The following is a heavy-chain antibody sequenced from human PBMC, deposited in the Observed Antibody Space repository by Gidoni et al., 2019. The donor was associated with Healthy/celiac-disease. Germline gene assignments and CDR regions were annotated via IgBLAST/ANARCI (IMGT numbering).Heavy chain of an antibody. J-gene: IGHJ6*02. CDR2: ISGSGGST. CDR1: GFPFSSYA. D-gene: IGHD2-15*01. CDR3: AKDTAPVAATGYGMDV. Sequence: EVQLLESGGGLVQPGGSLRLSCAASGFPFSSYAMSWVRQAPGKGLEWVSAISGSGGSTYYADSVKGRFTISRDNSKNTLYLQMNSLRAEDTAVYYCAKDTAPVAATGYGMDVWGQGTTVTVSS. V-gene: IGHV3-23*01.